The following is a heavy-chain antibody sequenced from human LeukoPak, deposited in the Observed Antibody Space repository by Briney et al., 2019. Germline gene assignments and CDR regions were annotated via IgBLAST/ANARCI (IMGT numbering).Heavy chain of an antibody. CDR1: GFTVNSNY. Sequence: GGSLRLSCAASGFTVNSNYMSWVRQAPGKGLEWVSVIYSGGSTYYADSVKGRFIISRDNSKNTLYLQMNSLRAEDTAVYYCVPRSRGMDVWGQGTTVIVSS. CDR3: VPRSRGMDV. CDR2: IYSGGST. J-gene: IGHJ6*02. D-gene: IGHD3-10*01. V-gene: IGHV3-53*01.